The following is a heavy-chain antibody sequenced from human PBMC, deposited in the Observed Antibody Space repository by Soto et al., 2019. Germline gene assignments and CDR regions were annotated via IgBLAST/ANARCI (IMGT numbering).Heavy chain of an antibody. D-gene: IGHD6-19*01. CDR3: ARDEVAVAANYYYYYGMDA. V-gene: IGHV6-1*01. CDR1: GDSVSRNSAA. CDR2: TYYRSKWYN. Sequence: SQTLSLTCAISGDSVSRNSAAWNWIRQSPSRGLEWLGRTYYRSKWYNDYAVSVRSRITINPDTSKNQFSLQLNSVTPEDTAVYYCARDEVAVAANYYYYYGMDAWGQGTTVTVSS. J-gene: IGHJ6*02.